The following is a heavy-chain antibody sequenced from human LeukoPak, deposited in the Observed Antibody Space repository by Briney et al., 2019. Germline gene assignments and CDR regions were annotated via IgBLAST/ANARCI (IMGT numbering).Heavy chain of an antibody. D-gene: IGHD2-15*01. Sequence: GGSLRLSCAASGFTFSSYWMSWFRQAPGKGLEWVANIKQDGSEKYYVDSVKGRFTISRDNAKNSLYLQMNSLRAEDTAVYYCARDAGYCSGGSCSDLFDYWGQGTLVTVSS. CDR1: GFTFSSYW. V-gene: IGHV3-7*01. J-gene: IGHJ4*02. CDR2: IKQDGSEK. CDR3: ARDAGYCSGGSCSDLFDY.